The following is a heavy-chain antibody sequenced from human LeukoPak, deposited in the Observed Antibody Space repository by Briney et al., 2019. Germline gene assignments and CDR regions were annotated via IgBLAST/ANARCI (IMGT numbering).Heavy chain of an antibody. V-gene: IGHV4-34*01. CDR2: INHSGST. J-gene: IGHJ4*02. CDR1: GGSFSGYY. D-gene: IGHD6-13*01. Sequence: SETLSLTCAVYGGSFSGYYWSWIRQPPGKGLEWIGEINHSGSTNYNPSLKSRVTISVDTSKNQFSLKLSSVTAADTAVYYCARDREAAAGFDYWGQGTLVTVSS. CDR3: ARDREAAAGFDY.